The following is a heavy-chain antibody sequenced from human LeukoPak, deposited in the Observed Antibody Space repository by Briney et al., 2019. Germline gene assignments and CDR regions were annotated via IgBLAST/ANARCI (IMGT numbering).Heavy chain of an antibody. CDR3: AREGKCSSTSCYPFDY. CDR2: ISAYNGNT. Sequence: ASVKVFCKASGYTFTSYGISWVRQAPGQGLEWMGWISAYNGNTNYAQKLQGRVTMTTDTSTSTAYMELRSLRSDDTAVYYCAREGKCSSTSCYPFDYWGQGTLVTVSS. D-gene: IGHD2-2*01. V-gene: IGHV1-18*01. J-gene: IGHJ4*02. CDR1: GYTFTSYG.